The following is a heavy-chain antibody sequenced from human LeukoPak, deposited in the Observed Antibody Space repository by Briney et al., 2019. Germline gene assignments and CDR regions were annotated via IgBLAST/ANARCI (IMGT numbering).Heavy chain of an antibody. V-gene: IGHV3-33*01. Sequence: PGGSLRLSCAASGFTFSNYGMHWVRQAPGKGLEWVAVIWYDGGNKYYADSVKGRFTISRDNSKNTLYLQMNSLRAEDTAVYYCARDRGELASGSPPYFQHWGQGTLVTVSS. CDR1: GFTFSNYG. CDR3: ARDRGELASGSPPYFQH. J-gene: IGHJ1*01. D-gene: IGHD6-13*01. CDR2: IWYDGGNK.